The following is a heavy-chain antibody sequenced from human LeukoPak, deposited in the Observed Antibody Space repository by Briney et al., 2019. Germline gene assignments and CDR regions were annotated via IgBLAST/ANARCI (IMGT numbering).Heavy chain of an antibody. CDR2: ISAYNGNT. D-gene: IGHD2-2*01. Sequence: ASVKVSCKASGYTFTSYGISWVRQAPGQGLEWMGWISAYNGNTNYAQKLQGRVTMTTDTSTSTAYMELRSLRSDDTAGYYCARDGPDIVVVPAAADYYYYMDVWGKGTTVTASS. V-gene: IGHV1-18*01. J-gene: IGHJ6*03. CDR3: ARDGPDIVVVPAAADYYYYMDV. CDR1: GYTFTSYG.